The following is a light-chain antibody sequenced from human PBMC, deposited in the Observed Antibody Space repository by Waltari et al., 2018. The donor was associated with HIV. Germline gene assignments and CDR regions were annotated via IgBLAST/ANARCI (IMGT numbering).Light chain of an antibody. CDR3: VSYTGGTVWV. CDR2: NVS. Sequence: QPALAPPASVPGSPGQAITISCTGTDRDIGEFNFVSWYQQIPGMAPKLVIYNVSHRPSGISDRFPGPKSGNPASLSISGLQAEEEANYFCVSYTGGTVWVFGGGTALTVL. V-gene: IGLV2-14*03. CDR1: DRDIGEFNF. J-gene: IGLJ3*02.